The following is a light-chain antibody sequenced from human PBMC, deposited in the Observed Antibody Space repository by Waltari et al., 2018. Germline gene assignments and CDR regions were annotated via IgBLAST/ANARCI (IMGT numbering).Light chain of an antibody. J-gene: IGKJ4*01. Sequence: DIQMTQSPSSLSASVGDSVTITCQASQGITNYFNWYQQKPGMAPKLLIYDATNLEPGVPARFSGAGSGTHCPLTITGLQAEDLATYYCQQYDNLPLTFGGGT. CDR1: QGITNY. CDR3: QQYDNLPLT. CDR2: DAT. V-gene: IGKV1-33*01.